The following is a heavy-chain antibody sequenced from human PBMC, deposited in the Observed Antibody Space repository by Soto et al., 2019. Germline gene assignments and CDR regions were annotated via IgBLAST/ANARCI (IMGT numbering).Heavy chain of an antibody. J-gene: IGHJ5*02. V-gene: IGHV4-34*01. CDR3: ARQRLRFLEWLMGQGWFDP. CDR1: GGSFSGYY. D-gene: IGHD3-3*01. Sequence: SETLSLTCAVYGGSFSGYYWSWIRQPPGKGLEWIGEINHSGSTNYNPSLKSRVTISVDTSKNQFSLKLSSVTAADTAVYYCARQRLRFLEWLMGQGWFDPWGQGTLVTVSS. CDR2: INHSGST.